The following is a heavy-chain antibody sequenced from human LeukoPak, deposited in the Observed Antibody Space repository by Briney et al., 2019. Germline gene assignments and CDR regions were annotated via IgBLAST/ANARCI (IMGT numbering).Heavy chain of an antibody. CDR1: VYPFYVHA. CDR3: AIYMLLEHAFYF. V-gene: IGHV3-20*04. J-gene: IGHJ3*01. Sequence: GGSLRLCCELSVYPFYVHAINCVRQAPGEGGECVANINWNGGITGNGDSVKGRFTLSRDKTKNSVFLQMHSLRGDDTALYYYAIYMLLEHAFYFWGRGTMAIVCS. CDR2: INWNGGIT. D-gene: IGHD3-10*02.